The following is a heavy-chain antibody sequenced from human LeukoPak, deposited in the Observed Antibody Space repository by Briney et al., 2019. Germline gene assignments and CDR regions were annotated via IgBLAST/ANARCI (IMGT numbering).Heavy chain of an antibody. D-gene: IGHD3-9*01. V-gene: IGHV3-21*01. CDR2: ISSGSSHK. J-gene: IGHJ4*02. Sequence: GGSLRLSCAASGFTFSTYSMNWVRQAPGRGLEWVSSISSGSSHKYYSGSVKGRFTTSRDNAKKSLYLQMNTLRAEDTAVYYCARNIDDILTGFDYWGQGTLVTVSS. CDR1: GFTFSTYS. CDR3: ARNIDDILTGFDY.